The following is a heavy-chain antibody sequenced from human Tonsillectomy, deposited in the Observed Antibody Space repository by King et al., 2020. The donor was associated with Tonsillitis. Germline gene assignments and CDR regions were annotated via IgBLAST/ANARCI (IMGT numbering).Heavy chain of an antibody. J-gene: IGHJ3*02. D-gene: IGHD6-13*01. CDR2: ISWNSGSI. V-gene: IGHV3-9*01. CDR1: GFTFDDYA. CDR3: AKDQVRSSWYSDAFDI. Sequence: VQLVESGGGLVQPGRSLRLSCAASGFTFDDYAMHWVRQAPGKGLEWVSGISWNSGSIGYADSVKGRFTISRDNAKNSLYLQMNSLRAEDTALYYCAKDQVRSSWYSDAFDIWGQGTMVTVSS.